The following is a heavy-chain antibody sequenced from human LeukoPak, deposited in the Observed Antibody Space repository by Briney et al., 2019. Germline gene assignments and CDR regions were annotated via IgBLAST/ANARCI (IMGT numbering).Heavy chain of an antibody. V-gene: IGHV3-23*01. Sequence: GGSLRLSCAASGFTFNSYVMACVRQAPGRGLDWVSSIGSSGGTSYPDSVKGRFTISRDNSKNTLYLQMNSLRAEDTAIYNCAKVASGADYWGQGTLVTVSS. CDR2: IGSSGGT. J-gene: IGHJ4*02. CDR3: AKVASGADY. CDR1: GFTFNSYV. D-gene: IGHD6-19*01.